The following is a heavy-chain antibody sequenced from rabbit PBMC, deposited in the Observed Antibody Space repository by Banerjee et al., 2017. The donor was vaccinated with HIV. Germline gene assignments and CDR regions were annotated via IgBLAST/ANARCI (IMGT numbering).Heavy chain of an antibody. D-gene: IGHD6-1*01. CDR1: GFSLSSYA. CDR2: IYAGSSGLT. CDR3: ARKSGYATYGYANNL. V-gene: IGHV1S47*01. J-gene: IGHJ4*01. Sequence: QEQLVESGGGLVQPGGSLKLSCKASGFSLSSYAMSWVRQAPGKGPEWIACIYAGSSGLTDYASWAKGRFTISLDNAQNTVFLQMTSLTAADTATYFCARKSGYATYGYANNLWGPGTLVTVS.